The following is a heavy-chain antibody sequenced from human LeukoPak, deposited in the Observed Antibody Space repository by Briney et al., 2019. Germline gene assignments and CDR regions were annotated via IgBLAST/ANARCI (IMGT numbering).Heavy chain of an antibody. D-gene: IGHD3-22*01. J-gene: IGHJ4*02. Sequence: PGGSLRLSCAASGFTFSSYSMNWVRQAPGKGLEWVSSISSSSSYIYYADSVKGRFTISRDNAKNSLYLQMNSLRAEDTAVYYCARDPHYYDSSGYYYFDYWGQGTLVTVSS. CDR3: ARDPHYYDSSGYYYFDY. CDR2: ISSSSSYI. V-gene: IGHV3-21*01. CDR1: GFTFSSYS.